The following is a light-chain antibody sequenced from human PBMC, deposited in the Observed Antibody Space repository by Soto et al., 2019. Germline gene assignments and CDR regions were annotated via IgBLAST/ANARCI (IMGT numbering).Light chain of an antibody. CDR2: GAS. CDR1: QSVSSSY. CDR3: QQYGSSLGVT. J-gene: IGKJ4*01. V-gene: IGKV3-20*01. Sequence: EIVLTQSPGTLSLSPGERATLSCRAGQSVSSSYLAWYQQKPRRAPGLLIYGASSRATGIPDRFSGSGSGTDFTLTISRLEPEDFAVYYCQQYGSSLGVTFGGGTKV.